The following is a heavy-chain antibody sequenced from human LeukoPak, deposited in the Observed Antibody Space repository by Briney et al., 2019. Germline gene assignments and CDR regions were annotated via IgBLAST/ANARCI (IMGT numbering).Heavy chain of an antibody. CDR1: GFTFSSYA. J-gene: IGHJ4*02. CDR2: ISGSGGST. CDR3: AKGGGYSYGYYFDY. Sequence: AGGSLRLSCAASGFTFSSYAMSWVRQAPGKGLEWVSAISGSGGSTYYADSVKGRFTISRDNSKNTLYLQMNSLRAEDTAVYYCAKGGGYSYGYYFDYWGQGTLVTVSS. V-gene: IGHV3-23*01. D-gene: IGHD5-18*01.